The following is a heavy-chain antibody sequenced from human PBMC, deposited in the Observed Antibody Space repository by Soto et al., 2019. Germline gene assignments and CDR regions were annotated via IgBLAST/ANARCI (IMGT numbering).Heavy chain of an antibody. J-gene: IGHJ4*02. CDR2: LDYSGTT. D-gene: IGHD6-6*01. CDR1: GGSISSYY. V-gene: IGHV4-59*01. Sequence: QVQLQESGPGLVKPSETLSLICTVSGGSISSYYWNWIRQSPGKGLEWIASLDYSGTTNYNPSLESRITTSVDPSKKQFSLKMRSVTAADTAVYYCARDSFPPYSSSSKGFDYLGQGSLVTVST. CDR3: ARDSFPPYSSSSKGFDY.